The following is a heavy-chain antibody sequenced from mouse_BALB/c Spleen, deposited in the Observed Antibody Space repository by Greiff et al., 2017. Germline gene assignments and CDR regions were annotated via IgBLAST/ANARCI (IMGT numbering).Heavy chain of an antibody. CDR1: GFTFSSFG. V-gene: IGHV5-17*02. Sequence: EVKLVESGGGLVQPGGSRKLSCAASGFTFSSFGMHWVRQAPEKGLEWVAYISSGSSTIYYADTVKGRFTISRDNPKNTLFLQMTSLKSEDTAMYYCARHDYGSSYVGAMDYWGQGTSVTVSS. CDR2: ISSGSSTI. D-gene: IGHD1-1*01. J-gene: IGHJ4*01. CDR3: ARHDYGSSYVGAMDY.